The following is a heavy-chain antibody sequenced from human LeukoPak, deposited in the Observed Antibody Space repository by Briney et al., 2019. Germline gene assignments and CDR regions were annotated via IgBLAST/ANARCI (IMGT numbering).Heavy chain of an antibody. V-gene: IGHV1-18*01. CDR2: ISAYNGNT. J-gene: IGHJ6*02. Sequence: ASVKVSCKASGYTFTSYGISWVRQAPGQGLEWMGWISAYNGNTNYAQKLQGRVTMTTDTSTSTAYMELRSLRSDDTAVYYCARSPVGGYDFWSGYYTTLYYYYGMDVWGQGTTVTVS. D-gene: IGHD3-3*01. CDR1: GYTFTSYG. CDR3: ARSPVGGYDFWSGYYTTLYYYYGMDV.